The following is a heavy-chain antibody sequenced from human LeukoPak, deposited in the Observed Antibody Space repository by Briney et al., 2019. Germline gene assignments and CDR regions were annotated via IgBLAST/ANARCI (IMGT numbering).Heavy chain of an antibody. D-gene: IGHD6-13*01. CDR2: IWYDGSNK. Sequence: GRSLRLSCAASAFSFSSYGMHWVRQAPGKGLEWVAVIWYDGSNKYYADSVKGRFTISRDNSKNTLYLQMNSLRAEDTAVYYCARDRRNSSSWYGTFYYYYGMDVWGQGTTVTVSS. CDR1: AFSFSSYG. V-gene: IGHV3-33*01. CDR3: ARDRRNSSSWYGTFYYYYGMDV. J-gene: IGHJ6*02.